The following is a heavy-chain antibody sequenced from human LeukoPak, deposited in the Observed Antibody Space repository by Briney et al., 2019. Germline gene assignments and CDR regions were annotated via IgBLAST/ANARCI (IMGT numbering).Heavy chain of an antibody. CDR2: MNPNSGNT. Sequence: ASVKVSCKASGYTFTGYDINWVRQATGQGLEWMGWMNPNSGNTGYAQKFQGRVTITRNTSISTAYMELSSLRSEDTAVYYCARGQKAGCSSTSCYYNYWGQGTLVTVSS. J-gene: IGHJ4*02. CDR3: ARGQKAGCSSTSCYYNY. CDR1: GYTFTGYD. V-gene: IGHV1-8*03. D-gene: IGHD2-2*01.